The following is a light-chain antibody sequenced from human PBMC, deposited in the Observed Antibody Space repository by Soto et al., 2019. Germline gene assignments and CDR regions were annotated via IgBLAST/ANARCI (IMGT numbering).Light chain of an antibody. Sequence: DIQMTQSPSSLSASVGDRVTITCRASQGISNYLAWYQQKPGKVPKLLIYAASTLQSGVPSRFSGSGSGTEFTPTISSLQPEDVATSYCQKYNSAPWTFGQGTKVEIK. CDR2: AAS. V-gene: IGKV1-27*01. CDR3: QKYNSAPWT. J-gene: IGKJ1*01. CDR1: QGISNY.